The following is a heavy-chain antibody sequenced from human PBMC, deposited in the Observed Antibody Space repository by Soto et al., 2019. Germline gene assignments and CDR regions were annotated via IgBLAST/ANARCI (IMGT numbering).Heavy chain of an antibody. D-gene: IGHD3-16*01. J-gene: IGHJ4*02. CDR1: GFTFSSHW. CDR2: INPDGSTT. CDR3: ARRGLYAYYKAN. V-gene: IGHV3-74*01. Sequence: EVQLVESGGGLVQPGGSLRLSCAASGFTFSSHWMHWARQAPGEGLVWVARINPDGSTTNFADSVKGRFTVSRDNAKNTVYLQVKSPKAGDPAVYYCARRGLYAYYKANGGQGTLVTVSS.